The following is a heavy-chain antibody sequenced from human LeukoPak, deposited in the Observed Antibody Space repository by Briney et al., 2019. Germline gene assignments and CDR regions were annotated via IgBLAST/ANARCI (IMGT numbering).Heavy chain of an antibody. J-gene: IGHJ6*02. Sequence: SETLSLTCNVSGGSISSYYWSWSRQPPGKGLEWIGYIYYSGSTNYNPSLKSRVTISVDTSKNHFSLQLRSVAAADTAVYYCAREGIATIFGVARPSYYGMDVWGQGTTVTVSS. CDR2: IYYSGST. D-gene: IGHD3-3*01. CDR3: AREGIATIFGVARPSYYGMDV. V-gene: IGHV4-59*01. CDR1: GGSISSYY.